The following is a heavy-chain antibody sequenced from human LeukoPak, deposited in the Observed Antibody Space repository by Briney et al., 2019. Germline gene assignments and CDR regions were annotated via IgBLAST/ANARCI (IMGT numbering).Heavy chain of an antibody. CDR2: VYSGGST. V-gene: IGHV3-53*01. CDR3: ARVPEGYYDFWSGYYRDYYYYGMDV. J-gene: IGHJ6*02. Sequence: PGGSLRLSCAASGLTVSNNYMSWIRQPPGKGLEWVSVVYSGGSTYYADSVKGRFTISRDNAKNSLYLQMNSLRDEDTAVYYCARVPEGYYDFWSGYYRDYYYYGMDVWGQGTTVTVSS. CDR1: GLTVSNNY. D-gene: IGHD3-3*01.